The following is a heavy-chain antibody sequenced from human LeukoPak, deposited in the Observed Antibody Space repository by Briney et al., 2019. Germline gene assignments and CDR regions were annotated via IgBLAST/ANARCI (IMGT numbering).Heavy chain of an antibody. Sequence: TSETLSLTCTVSGGSISSYYWSWIRQPAGKGLEWIGRIYTSGSTNYNPSLKSRVTISVDTSKNQFSLKLSSVTAADTAVYYCAGSRYDILTGSAAFDIWGQGTMVTVSS. J-gene: IGHJ3*02. CDR3: AGSRYDILTGSAAFDI. V-gene: IGHV4-4*07. D-gene: IGHD3-9*01. CDR1: GGSISSYY. CDR2: IYTSGST.